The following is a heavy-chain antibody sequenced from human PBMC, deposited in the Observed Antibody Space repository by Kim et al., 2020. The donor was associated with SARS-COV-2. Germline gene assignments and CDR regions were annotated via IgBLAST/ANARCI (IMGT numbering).Heavy chain of an antibody. CDR2: IIPILGIA. J-gene: IGHJ5*02. V-gene: IGHV1-69*04. D-gene: IGHD6-13*01. CDR3: PRGGSSSWSNWFDP. CDR1: GGTFSSYA. Sequence: SVKVSCKASGGTFSSYAISWVRQAPGQGLEWMGRIIPILGIANYAQKFQGRVTITADKSTSTAYMELSSLRSEDTAVSYCPRGGSSSWSNWFDPWGQGT.